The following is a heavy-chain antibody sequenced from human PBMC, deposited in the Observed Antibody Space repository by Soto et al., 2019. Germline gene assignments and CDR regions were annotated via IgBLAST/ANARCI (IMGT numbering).Heavy chain of an antibody. V-gene: IGHV1-69*13. Sequence: ASVKVSCKALGGTFDSYAVSWVRQAPGQGLEWVGGITPIFRAADYAQKFQGRITITADLSTSTSYMELSSLTSDDTGVYYCARDPRITLIQSYYSLAVWGQGTTVTVSS. CDR3: ARDPRITLIQSYYSLAV. D-gene: IGHD2-21*01. CDR1: GGTFDSYA. J-gene: IGHJ6*02. CDR2: ITPIFRAA.